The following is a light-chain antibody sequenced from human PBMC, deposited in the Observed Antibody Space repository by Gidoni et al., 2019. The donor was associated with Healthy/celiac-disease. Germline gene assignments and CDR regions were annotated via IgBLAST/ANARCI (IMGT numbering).Light chain of an antibody. CDR3: QQYDNLPIT. V-gene: IGKV1-33*01. J-gene: IGKJ5*01. CDR1: QDISND. Sequence: DIQMTQSPSSLSASVGDRVTITCQASQDISNDLNWYQQKPGKAPKLLIYAASNLETGVPSRFSGSGSGTEFTFTISSLQPEDIATYYCQQYDNLPITFGQGTRLEIK. CDR2: AAS.